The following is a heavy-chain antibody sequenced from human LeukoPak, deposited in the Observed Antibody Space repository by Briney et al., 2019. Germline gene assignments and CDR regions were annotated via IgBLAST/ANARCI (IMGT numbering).Heavy chain of an antibody. Sequence: GESLKISCKASGYSFTNYLIVWVRQMPGKGLEWMGITYPGDSNPRYSPSFQGHVSISADKSISTAYLQWNSLEASDTAIYYCARRGESDFDYWGQGTLVTVSS. D-gene: IGHD3-10*01. V-gene: IGHV5-51*01. J-gene: IGHJ4*02. CDR3: ARRGESDFDY. CDR1: GYSFTNYL. CDR2: TYPGDSNP.